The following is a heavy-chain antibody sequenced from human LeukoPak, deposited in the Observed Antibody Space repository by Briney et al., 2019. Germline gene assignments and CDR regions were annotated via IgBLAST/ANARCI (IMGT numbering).Heavy chain of an antibody. CDR3: ARRHDEGLDY. D-gene: IGHD1-1*01. V-gene: IGHV1-69*13. CDR2: IIPIFGTA. Sequence: ASVKVSCKASGGTFSSYAISWVRQAPGQGLEWMGGIIPIFGTANYAQKFQGRVTITADESTSTAYMELRSLRSDDTAVYYCARRHDEGLDYWGQGTLVTVSS. J-gene: IGHJ4*02. CDR1: GGTFSSYA.